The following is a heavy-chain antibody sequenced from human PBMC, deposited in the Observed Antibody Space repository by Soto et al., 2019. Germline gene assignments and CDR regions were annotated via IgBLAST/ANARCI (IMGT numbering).Heavy chain of an antibody. CDR2: IYPGDSDT. V-gene: IGHV5-51*01. D-gene: IGHD2-2*01. J-gene: IGHJ4*02. CDR3: ARQRLDIVVVPAAMTSSVDY. CDR1: GYSFTSYW. Sequence: GESLKISCKGSGYSFTSYWIGWVRQMPGKGLEWMGIIYPGDSDTRYSPSFQGQVTISADKSISTAYLQWSSLKASDTAMYYCARQRLDIVVVPAAMTSSVDYWGQGTLVTVS.